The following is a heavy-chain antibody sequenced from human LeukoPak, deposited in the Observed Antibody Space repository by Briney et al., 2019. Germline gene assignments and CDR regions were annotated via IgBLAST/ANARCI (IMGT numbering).Heavy chain of an antibody. Sequence: SGGSLRLSCAASGFTFSDHWMSWVRQAPGKGLEWVANVKQDGSEKFYVDSVKGRFTISRDNAKNSLYLQMNSLRVEDTAVYYCARPTTVGSLFDYWGQGTLVTVSS. D-gene: IGHD4-17*01. V-gene: IGHV3-7*01. CDR1: GFTFSDHW. CDR3: ARPTTVGSLFDY. J-gene: IGHJ4*02. CDR2: VKQDGSEK.